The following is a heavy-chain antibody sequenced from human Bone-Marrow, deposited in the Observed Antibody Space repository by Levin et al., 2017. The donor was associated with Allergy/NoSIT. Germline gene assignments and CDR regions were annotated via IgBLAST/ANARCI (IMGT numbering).Heavy chain of an antibody. Sequence: ASVKVSCKASGYIFTHYAMNWVRQAPGQGLEWMGWINTNTGNATYAQGFTGRFVFSLDTSVSTAYLQISSLKAEDTAIYYCARDLWDLGMGSGSSGWYRVPGGDWGQGTLVTVSS. V-gene: IGHV7-4-1*02. CDR2: INTNTGNA. CDR1: GYIFTHYA. CDR3: ARDLWDLGMGSGSSGWYRVPGGD. D-gene: IGHD6-19*01. J-gene: IGHJ4*02.